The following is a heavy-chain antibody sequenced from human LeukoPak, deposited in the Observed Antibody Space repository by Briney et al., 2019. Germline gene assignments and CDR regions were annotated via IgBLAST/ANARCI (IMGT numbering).Heavy chain of an antibody. CDR3: AKDISGSSGWYSDY. V-gene: IGHV3-43*02. D-gene: IGHD6-19*01. CDR1: EFTFCVYA. CDR2: IREDGGTT. Sequence: PGGPLRLSCAASEFTFCVYAMHGVRKAPGKGLEWVSLIREDGGTTYYAASVKGRFTISRDNSKNSLYLQMNSLRTEDTALYYCAKDISGSSGWYSDYWGQGTLVTVSS. J-gene: IGHJ4*02.